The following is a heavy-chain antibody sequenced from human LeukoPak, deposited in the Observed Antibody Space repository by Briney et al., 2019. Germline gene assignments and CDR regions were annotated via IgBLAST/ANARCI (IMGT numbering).Heavy chain of an antibody. V-gene: IGHV4-38-2*01. D-gene: IGHD3-22*01. CDR3: ARNGSSGYFDY. J-gene: IGHJ4*02. Sequence: SETLSLTCAVSDYSISSGNYWGWIRQPPGKGLEWIGSVYHSGSTHYSPSLKSRVTIAVDTSKNQFSLKLSSVTAADTAVYYCARNGSSGYFDYWGQGTLVTVSS. CDR2: VYHSGST. CDR1: DYSISSGNY.